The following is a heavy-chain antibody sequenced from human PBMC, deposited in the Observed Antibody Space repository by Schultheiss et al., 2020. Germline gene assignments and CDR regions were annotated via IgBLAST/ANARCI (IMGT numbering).Heavy chain of an antibody. D-gene: IGHD3-9*01. Sequence: SETLSLTCAVSGGSISSSNWWSWVRQPPGKGLEWIGEIYHSGSTNYNPSLKSRVTISVDTSKNQFSLKLSSVTAADTAVYYCARDRRLYYDILTGSMDYYYYGMDVWGQGTTVTVSS. J-gene: IGHJ6*02. V-gene: IGHV4-4*02. CDR3: ARDRRLYYDILTGSMDYYYYGMDV. CDR1: GGSISSSNW. CDR2: IYHSGST.